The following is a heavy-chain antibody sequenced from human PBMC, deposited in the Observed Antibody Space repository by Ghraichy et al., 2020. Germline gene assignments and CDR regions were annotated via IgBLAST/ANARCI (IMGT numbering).Heavy chain of an antibody. CDR3: AKARGYSYGLGAFDI. J-gene: IGHJ3*02. CDR1: GFTFSSYA. Sequence: GSLRLSCAASGFTFSSYAMSWVRQAPGKGLEWVSAISGSDGSTYYADSVKGRFTISRDNSKNTLYLQMNSLRAEDTAVYYCAKARGYSYGLGAFDIWGQGTMVTVSS. CDR2: ISGSDGST. D-gene: IGHD5-18*01. V-gene: IGHV3-23*01.